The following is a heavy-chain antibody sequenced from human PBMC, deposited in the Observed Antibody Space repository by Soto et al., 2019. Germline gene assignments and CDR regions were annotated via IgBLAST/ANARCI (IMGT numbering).Heavy chain of an antibody. CDR1: GYSFTSYW. V-gene: IGHV5-51*01. D-gene: IGHD6-13*01. CDR3: ARLGSSSWYTHPYYFDY. Sequence: PGESLKISCKGSGYSFTSYWIGWVRQMPGKGLEWMGIIYPSDSDTRYSPSFQGQVTISADKSISTAYLQWSSLKASDTAMYYCARLGSSSWYTHPYYFDYWGQGTLVTVSS. CDR2: IYPSDSDT. J-gene: IGHJ4*02.